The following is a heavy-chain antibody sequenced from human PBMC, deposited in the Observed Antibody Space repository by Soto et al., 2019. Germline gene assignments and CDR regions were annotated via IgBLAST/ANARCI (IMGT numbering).Heavy chain of an antibody. V-gene: IGHV3-30*18. CDR2: ISYDGSNK. J-gene: IGHJ6*02. CDR1: GFTFSSYG. D-gene: IGHD3-10*01. Sequence: QVQLVESGGGVVQPGRSLRLSCAASGFTFSSYGMHWVRQAPGKGLEWVAVISYDGSNKYYADSVKGRFTISRDNSKNTLYLQMNSLRAEDTAVYYCAKDLGYGSAYNYYYYGMDVWGQGTTVTVSS. CDR3: AKDLGYGSAYNYYYYGMDV.